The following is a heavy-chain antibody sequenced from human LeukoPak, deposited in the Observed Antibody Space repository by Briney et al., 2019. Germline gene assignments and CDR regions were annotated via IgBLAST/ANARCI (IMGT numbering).Heavy chain of an antibody. CDR3: ARVSVSRYYYDSSGYSY. CDR2: IYSGGST. J-gene: IGHJ4*02. Sequence: SGGSLRLSCAASGFAFSSQAMGWVRQAPGKGLEWVSVIYSGGSTYYADSVKGRFTISRDNSKNTLYLQMNSLRAEDTAVYYCARVSVSRYYYDSSGYSYWGRGTLVTVSS. D-gene: IGHD3-22*01. V-gene: IGHV3-66*01. CDR1: GFAFSSQA.